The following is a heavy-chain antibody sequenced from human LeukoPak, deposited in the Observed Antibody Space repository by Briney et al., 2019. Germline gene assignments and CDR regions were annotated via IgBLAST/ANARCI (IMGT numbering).Heavy chain of an antibody. CDR2: IYYSGST. CDR1: GGSISSSNHY. V-gene: IGHV4-39*07. CDR3: ARVVGAHHAFDI. J-gene: IGHJ3*02. Sequence: PSETLSLTCTVSGGSISSSNHYWGWIRQPPGKGLEWIGSIYYSGSTYYNPSLKSRVTISLDTSKNQFSLKLSSVTAADTAVYYCARVVGAHHAFDIWGQGTMVTVSS. D-gene: IGHD1-26*01.